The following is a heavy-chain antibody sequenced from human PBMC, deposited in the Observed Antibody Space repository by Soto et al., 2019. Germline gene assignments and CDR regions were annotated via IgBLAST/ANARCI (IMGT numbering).Heavy chain of an antibody. Sequence: EVQLVESGGGLVQPGGSLKLSCAASGFTFSGSAMHWVRQASGKGLEWVGRIRSKANSYATAYAASVKGRFTISRDESKYTMCMQMNGRKTVDTAVYYCTRHLDGDSSGYKDWFDPWGQGTLVTVSS. CDR3: TRHLDGDSSGYKDWFDP. D-gene: IGHD3-22*01. J-gene: IGHJ5*02. V-gene: IGHV3-73*01. CDR1: GFTFSGSA. CDR2: IRSKANSYAT.